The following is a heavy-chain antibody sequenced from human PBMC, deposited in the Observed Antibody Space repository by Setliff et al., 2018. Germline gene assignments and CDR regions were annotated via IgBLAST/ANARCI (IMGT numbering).Heavy chain of an antibody. CDR3: TRARDRSGYWDFDY. CDR1: GFTFSSYT. D-gene: IGHD3-3*01. CDR2: ITDDGGTT. V-gene: IGHV3-23*01. J-gene: IGHJ4*02. Sequence: GGSLRLSCRTSGFTFSSYTMNWVRQAPGKGLEWVSAITDDGGTTHYAGSVMGRFTIARDNAKNTLYLQMNSLKTEDTAVYYCTRARDRSGYWDFDYWGQGTLVTVSS.